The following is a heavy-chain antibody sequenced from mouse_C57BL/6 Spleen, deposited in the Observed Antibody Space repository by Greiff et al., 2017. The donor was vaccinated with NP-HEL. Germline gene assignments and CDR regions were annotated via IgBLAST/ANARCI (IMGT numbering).Heavy chain of an antibody. CDR1: GYSITSGYY. J-gene: IGHJ3*01. V-gene: IGHV3-6*01. D-gene: IGHD1-1*01. CDR3: ARGITTSFAY. CDR2: ISYDGSN. Sequence: EVKLLESGPGLVKPSQSLSLTCSVTGYSITSGYYWNWIRQFPGNKLEWMGYISYDGSNNYNPSLKNRISITRDTSKNQFFLKLNSVTTEDTATYYCARGITTSFAYWGQGTLVTVSA.